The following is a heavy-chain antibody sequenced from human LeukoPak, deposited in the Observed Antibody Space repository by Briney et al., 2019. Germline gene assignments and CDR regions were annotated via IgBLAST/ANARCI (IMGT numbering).Heavy chain of an antibody. CDR2: IRKDGDTL. Sequence: GGSLRLSCVASGFTFEDSGMHWVRQVPGRGLEWVSFIRKDGDTLYGDSVKGRFTVSRDNSKNSIYLQMNSLTIGDTALYFCGRDRPVVSYWGQGTLVAVSP. D-gene: IGHD2-15*01. CDR3: GRDRPVVSY. CDR1: GFTFEDSG. V-gene: IGHV3-43*02. J-gene: IGHJ4*02.